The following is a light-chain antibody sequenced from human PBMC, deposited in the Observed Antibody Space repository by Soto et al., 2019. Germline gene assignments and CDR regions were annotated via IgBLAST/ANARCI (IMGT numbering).Light chain of an antibody. CDR1: QSVSSN. V-gene: IGKV3-15*01. Sequence: EIVMTQSPATLSVSPGERATLSCRASQSVSSNLAWYQQKPGQAARLLIYGASTRATGIPARFSGSGSGTEFTLTISSLQSEDFAVYYCQQYNNWPPNTFGGGTKVEIK. CDR2: GAS. CDR3: QQYNNWPPNT. J-gene: IGKJ4*01.